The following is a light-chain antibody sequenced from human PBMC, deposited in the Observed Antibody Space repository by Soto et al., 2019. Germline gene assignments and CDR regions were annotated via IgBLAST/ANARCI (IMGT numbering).Light chain of an antibody. V-gene: IGKV1-9*01. CDR2: AAS. CDR3: QQLIPMYT. CDR1: QGISSY. Sequence: IQLTQSPSSLSASVGDRVTITCRASQGISSYLAWYQQKPGKAPKLLIYAASTLQSGVPSRFSGSGSGTDFTLTISSLQPEDFATYYCQQLIPMYTLGQGTKLEIK. J-gene: IGKJ2*01.